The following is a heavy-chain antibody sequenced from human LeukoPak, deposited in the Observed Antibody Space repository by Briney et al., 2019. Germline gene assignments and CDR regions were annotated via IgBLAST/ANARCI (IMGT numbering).Heavy chain of an antibody. CDR3: ARGLVATTHFDY. CDR1: GFTFSSYG. CDR2: IWYDGSNK. Sequence: GGSLRLSCAASGFTFSSYGMHWVRQAPGKGLEWVAVIWYDGSNKYYADSVKGRFTISRDNSKNTLYLQMNSLRAEDTAVYYRARGLVATTHFDYWGQGTLVTVSS. D-gene: IGHD5-12*01. V-gene: IGHV3-33*01. J-gene: IGHJ4*02.